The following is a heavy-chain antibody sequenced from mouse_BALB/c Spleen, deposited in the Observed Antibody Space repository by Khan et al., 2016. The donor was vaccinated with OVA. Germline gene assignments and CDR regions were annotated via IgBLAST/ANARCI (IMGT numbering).Heavy chain of an antibody. CDR1: GYTFTNYG. D-gene: IGHD1-1*01. CDR2: INTNTGEP. J-gene: IGHJ3*01. Sequence: QIQLVQSGPDLKKPGETVKISCKASGYTFTNYGMNWVKQAPGKGLKWMGWINTNTGEPTYSEEFKGRFAFSLETSATTAYLQINNLKNEDTATYVCARGNYYGGNSWFAYWGQGTLVTVSA. CDR3: ARGNYYGGNSWFAY. V-gene: IGHV9-3*02.